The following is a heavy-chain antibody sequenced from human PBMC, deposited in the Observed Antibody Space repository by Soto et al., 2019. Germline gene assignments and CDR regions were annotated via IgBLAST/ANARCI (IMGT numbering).Heavy chain of an antibody. CDR2: INHSGFT. CDR3: ARGLGRFAH. CDR1: GGSFTGYY. D-gene: IGHD3-16*01. Sequence: QLQLHQSGAGLLKPSETLSLTCDVSGGSFTGYYWAWIRQPPGKGLEWIGEINHSGFTNYNPSLTGRVTISLDTSRSQFSLKLDSLTAADTAFYFCARGLGRFAHWGQGTLVTVSS. V-gene: IGHV4-34*01. J-gene: IGHJ4*02.